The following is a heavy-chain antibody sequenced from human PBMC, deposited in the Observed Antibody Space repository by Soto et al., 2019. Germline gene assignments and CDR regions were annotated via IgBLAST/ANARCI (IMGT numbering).Heavy chain of an antibody. J-gene: IGHJ6*02. D-gene: IGHD2-2*01. CDR1: GGTFSSYA. V-gene: IGHV1-69*01. CDR2: IIPIFGTA. Sequence: QVQLVQSGAEVKKPGSSVKVSCKASGGTFSSYAISWVRQAPGQGLEWMGGIIPIFGTANYAQKFQGRVTITADESTSTAYMELSSLRSEDTAVYYCARDIIVVVPAAPNYYYYYGMDVWGQGTTVTVSS. CDR3: ARDIIVVVPAAPNYYYYYGMDV.